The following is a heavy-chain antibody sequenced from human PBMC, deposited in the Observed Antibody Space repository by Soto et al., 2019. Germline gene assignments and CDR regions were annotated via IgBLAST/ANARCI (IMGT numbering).Heavy chain of an antibody. CDR2: SSSSSSYI. CDR1: GFTFSSYS. CDR3: AGLRISPYYDFWSGYSPLDY. V-gene: IGHV3-21*01. Sequence: GGSLRLSCAASGFTFSSYSMNWVRQAPGKGLEWVSSSSSSSSYIYYADSVKGRFTISRDNAKNSLYLQMNSLRAEDTAVYYCAGLRISPYYDFWSGYSPLDYWGQGTLVTVSS. D-gene: IGHD3-3*01. J-gene: IGHJ4*02.